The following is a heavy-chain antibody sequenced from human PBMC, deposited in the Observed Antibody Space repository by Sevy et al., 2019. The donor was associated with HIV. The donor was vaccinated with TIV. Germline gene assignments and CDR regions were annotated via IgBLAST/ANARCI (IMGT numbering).Heavy chain of an antibody. J-gene: IGHJ5*02. CDR2: ISSSSSYI. D-gene: IGHD3-10*01. Sequence: GGSLRLSCAASGFTFSSYSMNWVRQAPGKGLEWVSSISSSSSYIYYADSVKGRFTISRENAKNSLYLQMNSLRAEDTAVDYWARAYSQNFVWFGESRPRDWFDPWGQGTLVTVSS. V-gene: IGHV3-21*01. CDR3: ARAYSQNFVWFGESRPRDWFDP. CDR1: GFTFSSYS.